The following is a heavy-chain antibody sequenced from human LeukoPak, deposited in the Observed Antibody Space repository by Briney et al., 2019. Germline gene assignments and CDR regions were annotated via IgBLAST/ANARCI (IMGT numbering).Heavy chain of an antibody. D-gene: IGHD1-26*01. CDR2: ISSSGSTI. V-gene: IGHV3-48*03. CDR3: ARVGGSGRNFDY. CDR1: GFTFSFYE. Sequence: GGSLRLSCAASGFTFSFYEMNWVRQAPGHGLEWVSDISSSGSTIYYTDSVKGRFTISRDNAKNSLYLQMNSLRAEDTGVYYCARVGGSGRNFDYWGQGTLVTVSS. J-gene: IGHJ4*02.